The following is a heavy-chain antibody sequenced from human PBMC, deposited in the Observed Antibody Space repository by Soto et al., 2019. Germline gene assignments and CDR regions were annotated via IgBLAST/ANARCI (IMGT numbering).Heavy chain of an antibody. V-gene: IGHV3-9*01. J-gene: IGHJ4*02. D-gene: IGHD6-6*01. CDR1: GFTFDDYA. CDR3: AKDVAARPIPNFDY. Sequence: PGGSLRLSCAASGFTFDDYAMHGVRQAPGKGLEWVSGISWNSGSIGYADSVKGRFTISRDNAKNSLYLQMNCLRAEYTVLYYCAKDVAARPIPNFDYWGQGTLVTVSS. CDR2: ISWNSGSI.